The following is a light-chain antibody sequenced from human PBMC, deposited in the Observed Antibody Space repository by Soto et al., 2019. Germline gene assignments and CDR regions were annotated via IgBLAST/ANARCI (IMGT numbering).Light chain of an antibody. V-gene: IGKV1-9*01. J-gene: IGKJ3*01. CDR3: QQLNSYPT. Sequence: DIQLTQSPSFLSASVGDRVTITCRASQDIGSYLGWYQQKPGKAPKLLIFAASTLLTGVPLRFSGSGSGTEFTLIISSLQPEDFATYYCQQLNSYPTFGPGTKVEIK. CDR1: QDIGSY. CDR2: AAS.